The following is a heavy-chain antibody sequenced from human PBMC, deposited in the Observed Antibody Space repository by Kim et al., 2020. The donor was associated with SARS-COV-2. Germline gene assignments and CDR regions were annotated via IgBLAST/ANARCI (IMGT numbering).Heavy chain of an antibody. J-gene: IGHJ4*02. Sequence: GGSLRLSCAASGFTFSSYGMHWVRQAPGKGLEWVAVISYDGSNKYYADSVKGRFTISRDNSKNTLYLQMNSLRAEDTAVYYCAKVPRPWGGYDWQYFDYWGQGTLVTVSS. D-gene: IGHD5-12*01. CDR3: AKVPRPWGGYDWQYFDY. CDR1: GFTFSSYG. V-gene: IGHV3-30*18. CDR2: ISYDGSNK.